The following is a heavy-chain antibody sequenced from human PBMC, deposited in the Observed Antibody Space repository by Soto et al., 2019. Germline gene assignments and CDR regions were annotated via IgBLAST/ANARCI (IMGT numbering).Heavy chain of an antibody. V-gene: IGHV5-51*01. J-gene: IGHJ6*02. CDR2: IYPGDSDT. CDR3: ARSTAMPYYYYYGMDA. CDR1: GYSFTSYW. Sequence: GESLKISCKGSGYSFTSYWIGWVRQMPGKGLEWMGIIYPGDSDTRYSPSFQGQVTISADKSISTAYLQWSSLKASDTAMYYCARSTAMPYYYYYGMDAWGQGTTVTVSS. D-gene: IGHD5-18*01.